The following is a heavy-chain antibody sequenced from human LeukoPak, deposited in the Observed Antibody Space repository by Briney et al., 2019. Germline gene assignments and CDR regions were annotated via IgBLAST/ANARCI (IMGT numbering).Heavy chain of an antibody. D-gene: IGHD1-26*01. J-gene: IGHJ3*02. CDR1: GFTFSSSY. V-gene: IGHV3-23*01. CDR2: ISGSGDIT. CDR3: AKDGVRGALDAFDI. Sequence: GGSLRLSCAASGFTFSSSYMGWVRQAPGKGLEWVSEISGSGDITYYPDSVKGRFTISRDNSKGTLYMQMNSLRAEDTAVYYCAKDGVRGALDAFDIWGQGTMVTVSS.